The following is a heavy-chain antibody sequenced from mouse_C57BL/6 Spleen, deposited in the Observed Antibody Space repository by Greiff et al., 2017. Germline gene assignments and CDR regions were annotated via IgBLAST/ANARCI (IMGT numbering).Heavy chain of an antibody. CDR1: GYTFTSYW. J-gene: IGHJ2*01. CDR2: IDPSDSYT. CDR3: ALAYYSNYGY. D-gene: IGHD2-5*01. V-gene: IGHV1-50*01. Sequence: QVQLQQPGAELVKPGASVKLSCKASGYTFTSYWMQWVKQRPGQGLEWIGEIDPSDSYTNYNQKFKGKATLTVDKSSSTAYMQLSSLTSEDSAVYYCALAYYSNYGYWGQGTTLTVSS.